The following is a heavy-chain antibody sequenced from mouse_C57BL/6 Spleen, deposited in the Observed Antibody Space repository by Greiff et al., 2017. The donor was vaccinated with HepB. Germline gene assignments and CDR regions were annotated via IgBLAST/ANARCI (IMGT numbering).Heavy chain of an antibody. V-gene: IGHV5-9-1*02. CDR3: TRVGDYDDPFYAMDY. CDR1: GFTFSSYA. Sequence: EVQLVESGEGLVKPGGSLKLSCAASGFTFSSYAMSWVRQTPEKRLEWVAYISSGGDYIYYADTVNGRFTISRDNARHTLYLQMSSLKSEDTAMYYCTRVGDYDDPFYAMDYWGQGTSVTVSS. J-gene: IGHJ4*01. D-gene: IGHD2-4*01. CDR2: ISSGGDYI.